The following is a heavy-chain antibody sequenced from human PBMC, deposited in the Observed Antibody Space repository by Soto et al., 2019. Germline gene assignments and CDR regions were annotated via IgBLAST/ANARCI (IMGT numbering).Heavy chain of an antibody. CDR1: GGSISSYY. Sequence: QVQLQESGPGLVKPSETLSLTCTVSGGSISSYYWSWIRQTPGKGLEWIGYIYYSGSTNYNPSLKSRVTISVDTSKNQFSLKLSSVTAADTAVYYCAREDPPGYCSGGSCLPPGGFDPWGQGTLVTVSS. CDR3: AREDPPGYCSGGSCLPPGGFDP. CDR2: IYYSGST. V-gene: IGHV4-59*01. J-gene: IGHJ5*02. D-gene: IGHD2-15*01.